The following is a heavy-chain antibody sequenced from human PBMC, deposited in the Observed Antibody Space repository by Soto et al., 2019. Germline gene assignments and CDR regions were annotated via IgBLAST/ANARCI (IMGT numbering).Heavy chain of an antibody. CDR2: IGPETGAT. V-gene: IGHV1-2*02. J-gene: IGHJ4*02. CDR1: GYTFTGHY. CDR3: GRGRSGQIVVFY. Sequence: SVKVSCKASGYTFTGHYIHWVRQAPEQGPEWMGEIGPETGATRYARKFQGRVTMTRDMSITTVYMELNNLSPDDTAVYYCGRGRSGQIVVFYWGQGTPATVSS. D-gene: IGHD1-26*01.